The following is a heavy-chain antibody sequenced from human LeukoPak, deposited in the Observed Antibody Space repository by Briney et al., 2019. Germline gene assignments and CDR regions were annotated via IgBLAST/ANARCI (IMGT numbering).Heavy chain of an antibody. CDR2: ISWNSGSI. J-gene: IGHJ4*02. Sequence: GRSLRLSCAASGFTFDDYAMHWVRQAPGKGLEWVSGISWNSGSIGYADSVKGRFTISRDNAKNFLYLQMNSLRAEDTALYYCAKDEAATTLSEIDYWGQGTLVTVSS. CDR3: AKDEAATTLSEIDY. CDR1: GFTFDDYA. D-gene: IGHD5-12*01. V-gene: IGHV3-9*01.